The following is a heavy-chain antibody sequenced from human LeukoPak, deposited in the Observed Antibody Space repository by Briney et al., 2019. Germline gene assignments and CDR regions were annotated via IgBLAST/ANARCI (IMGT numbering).Heavy chain of an antibody. Sequence: GGSLRLSCAASGFTFSTYAMSWVRQAPGKGLEWVSSISSSSSYIYYADSVKGRFAISRDNAKNSLYLQMNSLRAEDTAVYYCARGNWNDVWGGQGTLVTVSS. D-gene: IGHD1-20*01. J-gene: IGHJ4*02. CDR3: ARGNWNDVW. CDR1: GFTFSTYA. V-gene: IGHV3-21*01. CDR2: ISSSSSYI.